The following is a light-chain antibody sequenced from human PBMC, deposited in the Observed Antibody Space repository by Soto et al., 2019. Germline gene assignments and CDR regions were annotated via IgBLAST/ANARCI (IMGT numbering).Light chain of an antibody. CDR2: GNS. J-gene: IGLJ1*01. CDR1: SSSIGAGYD. Sequence: QSVLTQPHSVSGAPGLRVTISCTGSSSSIGAGYDVHWYQQLPGTAPKLLIYGNSNRPSGVPDRFSGSKSGTSASLAVTGLQPEDEADYYCQSYDSNLGAFVFGTGTKLTV. CDR3: QSYDSNLGAFV. V-gene: IGLV1-40*01.